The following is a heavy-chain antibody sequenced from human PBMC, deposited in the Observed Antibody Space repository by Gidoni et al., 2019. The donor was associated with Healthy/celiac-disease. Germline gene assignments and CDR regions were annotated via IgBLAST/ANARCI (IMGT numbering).Heavy chain of an antibody. J-gene: IGHJ4*02. D-gene: IGHD3-10*01. CDR2: RSHDGSNK. Sequence: QVQLVESGGGVVQPGRSLRLSCAASGFTFSSYAMHWVRQAPGKGLEWVAVRSHDGSNKYYADSVKGRFTISRDNSKNTLYLQMNSLRAEDTAVYYCAGSGSYYNYFDYWGQGTLVTVSS. V-gene: IGHV3-30*01. CDR1: GFTFSSYA. CDR3: AGSGSYYNYFDY.